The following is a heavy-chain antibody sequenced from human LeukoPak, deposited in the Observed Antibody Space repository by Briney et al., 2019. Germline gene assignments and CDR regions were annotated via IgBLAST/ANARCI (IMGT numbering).Heavy chain of an antibody. V-gene: IGHV3-21*01. D-gene: IGHD5-18*01. J-gene: IGHJ5*02. Sequence: GGSLRLSCAASGFTSSSYSMNWVRQAPGKGLEWVSSISSSSSYIYYADSVKGRFTISRDNAKNSLYLQMNSLRAEDTAVYYCARDADTAMVNNWFDPWGQGTLVTVSS. CDR3: ARDADTAMVNNWFDP. CDR1: GFTSSSYS. CDR2: ISSSSSYI.